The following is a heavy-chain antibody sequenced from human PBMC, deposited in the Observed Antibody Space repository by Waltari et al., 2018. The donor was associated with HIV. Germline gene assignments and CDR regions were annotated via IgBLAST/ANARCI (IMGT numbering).Heavy chain of an antibody. J-gene: IGHJ4*02. CDR1: GFSLNNAGMG. CDR3: ARAGVGGGSKYYAFDY. D-gene: IGHD3-16*01. Sequence: QVTLKASGPVLVKPTETLTLTCTVSGFSLNNAGMGVSWFRQPPGKALEWLAHIFSHDEKFYNTSLTNRHTAARDTSKSQVVLAMTAVDPVDAATYYCARAGVGGGSKYYAFDYWGQGILVTVSS. V-gene: IGHV2-26*01. CDR2: IFSHDEK.